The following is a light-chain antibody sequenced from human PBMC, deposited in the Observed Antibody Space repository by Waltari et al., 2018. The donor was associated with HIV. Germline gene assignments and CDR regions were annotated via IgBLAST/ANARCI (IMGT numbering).Light chain of an antibody. V-gene: IGKV3-20*01. J-gene: IGKJ5*01. CDR1: QTVTSSY. CDR3: QQYGTSRVT. Sequence: EIVLTQSPGPLSLSPAERATLSCRASQTVTSSYLAWYQLKPGQAPRLLISGASSRASGIPDRFSGSGSGTDFTLTISRLEPEDFAVYYCQQYGTSRVTFGQGTRLEIK. CDR2: GAS.